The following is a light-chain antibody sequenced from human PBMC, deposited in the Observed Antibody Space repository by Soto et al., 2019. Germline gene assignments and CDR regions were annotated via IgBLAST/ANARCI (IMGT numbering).Light chain of an antibody. CDR1: QSVSSY. CDR3: QQRSNWPFT. CDR2: DAS. Sequence: EIVLTQSPATLSLSPGERATLSCRASQSVSSYLAWYQQRPGQAPRLLIYDASSRATGIPARFSGSGSGTDFTLTISSLEPEDFAVYYCQQRSNWPFTFDPGTKVDIK. J-gene: IGKJ3*01. V-gene: IGKV3-11*01.